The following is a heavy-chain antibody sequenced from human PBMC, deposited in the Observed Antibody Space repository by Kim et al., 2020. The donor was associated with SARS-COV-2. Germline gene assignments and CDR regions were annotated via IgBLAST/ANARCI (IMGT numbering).Heavy chain of an antibody. J-gene: IGHJ4*02. D-gene: IGHD1-26*01. V-gene: IGHV3-43*01. CDR3: RYSGSCGVPDY. Sequence: TYYADSVKGRFTISRDNSKNSLYLQMNSLRTEDTALYYCRYSGSCGVPDYWGQGTLVTVSS. CDR2: T.